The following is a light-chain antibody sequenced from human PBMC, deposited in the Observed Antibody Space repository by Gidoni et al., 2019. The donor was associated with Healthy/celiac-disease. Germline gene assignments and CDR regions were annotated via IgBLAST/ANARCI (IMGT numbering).Light chain of an antibody. CDR1: QSISSY. J-gene: IGKJ1*01. CDR3: QQSYSTPRT. CDR2: AAS. Sequence: DIHITQSPSSLSASVGDRVTITCRASQSISSYLNWYQQNTGKAPKLLIYAASSYQSGVPSRFSSSGSGTDFTLTISSQQPEDFATYYCQQSYSTPRTFXQXTKVEIK. V-gene: IGKV1-39*01.